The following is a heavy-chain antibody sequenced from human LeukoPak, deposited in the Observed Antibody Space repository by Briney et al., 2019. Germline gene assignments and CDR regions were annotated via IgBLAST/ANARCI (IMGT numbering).Heavy chain of an antibody. CDR2: KYYNGRT. CDR3: ARGEEADY. CDR1: GGSITSHC. Sequence: SETLSLTCTVSGGSITSHCWSCIRQPPGKGLEWIGYKYYNGRTNYNPSLKSRVTISLDTSKKQFSLRLSSVTAADTAVYYCARGEEADYWGQGSLVTVSS. J-gene: IGHJ4*02. D-gene: IGHD1-26*01. V-gene: IGHV4-59*11.